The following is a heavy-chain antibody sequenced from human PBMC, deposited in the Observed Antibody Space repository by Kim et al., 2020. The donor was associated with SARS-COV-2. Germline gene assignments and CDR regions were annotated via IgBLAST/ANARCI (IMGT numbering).Heavy chain of an antibody. Sequence: GGSLRLSCAASGFTVSSNYMSWVRQAPGKGLEWVSVIYSGGSTYYADSVKGRFTISRDNSKNTLYLQMNSLRAEDTAVYYCARARGGAVPAAFYYYYYGMDVWGQGTTVTVSS. CDR1: GFTVSSNY. J-gene: IGHJ6*02. CDR3: ARARGGAVPAAFYYYYYGMDV. V-gene: IGHV3-53*01. CDR2: IYSGGST. D-gene: IGHD2-2*01.